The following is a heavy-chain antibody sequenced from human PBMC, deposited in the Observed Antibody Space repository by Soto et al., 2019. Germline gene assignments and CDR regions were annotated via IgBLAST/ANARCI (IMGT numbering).Heavy chain of an antibody. Sequence: PSETLSLTCTVSGGSISSGGYYWSWIRQPPGKGLEWIGYIYYSGSTYYNPSLKSRVTISVDTSKNQFSLKLSSVTAADTAVYYYARALYGDYVHYYFDYRAQRTPVTVSS. J-gene: IGHJ4*02. CDR2: IYYSGST. CDR1: GGSISSGGYY. D-gene: IGHD4-17*01. CDR3: ARALYGDYVHYYFDY. V-gene: IGHV4-30-4*01.